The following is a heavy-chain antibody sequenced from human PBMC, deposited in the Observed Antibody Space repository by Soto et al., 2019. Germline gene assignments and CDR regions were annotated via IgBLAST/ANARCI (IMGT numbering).Heavy chain of an antibody. Sequence: GASVKVSCKASGYTFTSYDINWVRQATGQGLEWMGWMNPNSGNTGYAQKFQGRVTMTRNTSISTAYMELSSLRSDDTAVYYCARVSHSNWIWFDPWGQGTLVTVSS. V-gene: IGHV1-8*01. D-gene: IGHD4-4*01. CDR3: ARVSHSNWIWFDP. CDR1: GYTFTSYD. J-gene: IGHJ5*02. CDR2: MNPNSGNT.